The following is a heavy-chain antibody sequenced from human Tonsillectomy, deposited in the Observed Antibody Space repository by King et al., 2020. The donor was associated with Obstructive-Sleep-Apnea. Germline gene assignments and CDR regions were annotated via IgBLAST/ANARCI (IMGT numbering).Heavy chain of an antibody. CDR2: IGTAGDT. D-gene: IGHD6-13*01. CDR3: ARSWYSSSWYWNGMDV. CDR1: GFTFSSYD. V-gene: IGHV3-13*01. Sequence: DVQLVQSGGGLVQPGGSLRLSCAASGFTFSSYDMHWVRQATGKGLEWVSAIGTAGDTYYPGSVKGRFTISRENAKNSLYLQMNSLRAGDTAVYYCARSWYSSSWYWNGMDVWGQGTTVTVSS. J-gene: IGHJ6*02.